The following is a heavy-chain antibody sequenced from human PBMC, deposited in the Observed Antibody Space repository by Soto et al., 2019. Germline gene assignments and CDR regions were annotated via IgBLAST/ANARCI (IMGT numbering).Heavy chain of an antibody. J-gene: IGHJ4*02. CDR1: GFTFISYA. CDR3: ARDGFSTGLER. D-gene: IGHD1-1*01. V-gene: IGHV3-30-3*01. CDR2: ISYDGSNK. Sequence: GGSLRLSCAASGFTFISYAMHWVRQAPGKGLEWVAVISYDGSNKYYADSVKGRFTISRDNSKNTLYLQMNSLRAEDTAVYYCARDGFSTGLERWGQGTLVTVSA.